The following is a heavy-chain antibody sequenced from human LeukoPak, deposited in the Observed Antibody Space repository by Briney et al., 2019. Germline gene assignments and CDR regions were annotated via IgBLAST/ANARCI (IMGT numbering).Heavy chain of an antibody. V-gene: IGHV3-48*01. J-gene: IGHJ4*02. Sequence: GGSLRLSCAASGFTFSSYSMNWVRQAPGKGLEWVSYISSSSTIYYADSVKGRFTISRDNAKNSLYLQMNSLRAEDMALYYCAKGVGYQLLLYYFDYWGQGTLVTVSS. CDR1: GFTFSSYS. D-gene: IGHD2-2*01. CDR2: ISSSSTI. CDR3: AKGVGYQLLLYYFDY.